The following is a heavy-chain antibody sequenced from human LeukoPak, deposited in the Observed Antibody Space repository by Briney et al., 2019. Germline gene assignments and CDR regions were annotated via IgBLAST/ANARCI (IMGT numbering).Heavy chain of an antibody. CDR1: GFTFSSHP. D-gene: IGHD3-22*01. V-gene: IGHV3-23*01. CDR2: EGGNT. J-gene: IGHJ4*02. Sequence: GGSLRLSCSTSGFTFSSHPMSWVRQAPGEGLEWVSTEGGNTWYADSVKGRFTISRDNSKNRLSLQMNSLRAEDTAIYYCAKETNYDNADVDQWGQGTLVTVSP. CDR3: AKETNYDNADVDQ.